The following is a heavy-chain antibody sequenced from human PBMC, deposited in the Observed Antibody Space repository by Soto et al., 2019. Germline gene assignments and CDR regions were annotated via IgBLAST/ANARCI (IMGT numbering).Heavy chain of an antibody. J-gene: IGHJ4*02. V-gene: IGHV1-18*01. Sequence: ASVKVSCKASGYTFTSYGISWVRQAPGQGLEWMGWISAYNGNINYAQKLQGRVTMTTDTSTSTAYMELRSLRSDDTAVYYCARDILTYYDFWSGYQFFDYWGQGTLVTVSS. CDR1: GYTFTSYG. D-gene: IGHD3-3*01. CDR2: ISAYNGNI. CDR3: ARDILTYYDFWSGYQFFDY.